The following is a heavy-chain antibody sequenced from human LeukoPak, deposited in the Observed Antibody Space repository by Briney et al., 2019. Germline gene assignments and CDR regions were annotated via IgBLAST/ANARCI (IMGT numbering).Heavy chain of an antibody. J-gene: IGHJ4*02. V-gene: IGHV3-48*03. CDR3: ARSTL. CDR2: TSSSGSTI. CDR1: GFTFSDYE. Sequence: GGSLRLSCAASGFTFSDYEMNWVRQAPGKGLEWISFTSSSGSTIYYADSAKGRFTISRDNAKDSLYLQMNSLRAEDTAVYYCARSTLWGQGTLVTVSS.